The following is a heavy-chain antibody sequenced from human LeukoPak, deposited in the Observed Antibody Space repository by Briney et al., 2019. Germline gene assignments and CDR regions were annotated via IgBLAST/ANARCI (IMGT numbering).Heavy chain of an antibody. J-gene: IGHJ4*02. CDR1: GFTFRSYS. Sequence: GGSLRLSCVDSGFTFRSYSMNWVRQAPGKGLEWVAYISSGSSTIYHADSVKDRFTISRDNARNSLYLQMNSLRAEDTAVYYCARDSDHYGTSGFSLYYFDSWGQGTLVTVSS. CDR3: ARDSDHYGTSGFSLYYFDS. V-gene: IGHV3-48*01. D-gene: IGHD3-22*01. CDR2: ISSGSSTI.